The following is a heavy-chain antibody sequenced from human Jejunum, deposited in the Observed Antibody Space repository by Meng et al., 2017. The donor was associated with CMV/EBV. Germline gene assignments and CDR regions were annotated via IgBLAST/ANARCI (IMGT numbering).Heavy chain of an antibody. V-gene: IGHV4-30-4*01. J-gene: IGHJ5*02. Sequence: QVQLQESGPGLVQPSQPLSLTCPFSGGSISSGDYYWSWIRQPPGKGLEWIGYIYYSGSTYSNASLKSRVTISIDRSKNQFSLKLSSVTAADTAVYYCARDRKHYGERGWFDPWGQGTLVTVSS. D-gene: IGHD4-17*01. CDR3: ARDRKHYGERGWFDP. CDR2: IYYSGST. CDR1: GGSISSGDYY.